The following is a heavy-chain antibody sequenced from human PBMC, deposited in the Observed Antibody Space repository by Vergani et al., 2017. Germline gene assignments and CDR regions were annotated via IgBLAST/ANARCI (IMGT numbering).Heavy chain of an antibody. CDR2: IYTSGST. CDR3: ARSTGXRDGYNWEQYYFDY. J-gene: IGHJ4*02. V-gene: IGHV4-61*02. CDR1: GGSISSGSYY. D-gene: IGHD5-24*01. Sequence: QVQLQESGPGLVTPSQTLCLTCTVSGGSISSGSYYWSWIRQPAGKGLEWIGRIYTSGSTNYNPSLKSRVPISVDTSKNQFSLKLSSVTAADTAVYYCARSTGXRDGYNWEQYYFDYWGQGTLVTVSS.